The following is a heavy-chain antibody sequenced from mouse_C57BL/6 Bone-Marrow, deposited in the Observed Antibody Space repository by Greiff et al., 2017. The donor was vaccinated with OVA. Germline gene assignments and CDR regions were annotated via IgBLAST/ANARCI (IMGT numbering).Heavy chain of an antibody. V-gene: IGHV5-6*01. CDR1: GFTFSSYG. D-gene: IGHD3-2*02. Sequence: EVNVVESRGDLVKPGGSLKLSCAASGFTFSSYGMSWVRQTPDKRLEWVATISSGGSYTYYPDSVKGRFTISRDNAKNTLYLQMSSLKSEDTAMYYCARKRQLTPPYYYAMDYGGQGTSVTVSS. CDR2: ISSGGSYT. CDR3: ARKRQLTPPYYYAMDY. J-gene: IGHJ4*01.